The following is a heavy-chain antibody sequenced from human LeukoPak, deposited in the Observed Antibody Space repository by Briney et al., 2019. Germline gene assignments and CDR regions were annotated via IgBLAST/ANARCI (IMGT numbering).Heavy chain of an antibody. CDR3: AKFIRGYSYGQYFDY. CDR2: ISGSGGST. Sequence: GGSLRLSCAASGFTFSSYEMNWVRQAPGKGLEWVSAISGSGGSTYYADSVKGRFTISRDNSKNTLYLQMNSLRAEDTAVYYCAKFIRGYSYGQYFDYWGQGTLVTVSS. V-gene: IGHV3-23*01. D-gene: IGHD5-18*01. J-gene: IGHJ4*02. CDR1: GFTFSSYE.